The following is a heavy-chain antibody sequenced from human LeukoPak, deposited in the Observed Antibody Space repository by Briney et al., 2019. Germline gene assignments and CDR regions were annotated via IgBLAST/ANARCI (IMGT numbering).Heavy chain of an antibody. J-gene: IGHJ4*02. CDR2: VSGSGTRT. V-gene: IGHV3-23*01. CDR3: VETLYSSSSERGR. Sequence: GGSLRLSCAASGFTFSSYAMSWVRQAPGKGLEWVSTVSGSGTRTWYAESVKGRFTISRDNSKNTLYLQMNSLRAEDTAVYYCVETLYSSSSERGRWGQGTLVSVSS. D-gene: IGHD6-6*01. CDR1: GFTFSSYA.